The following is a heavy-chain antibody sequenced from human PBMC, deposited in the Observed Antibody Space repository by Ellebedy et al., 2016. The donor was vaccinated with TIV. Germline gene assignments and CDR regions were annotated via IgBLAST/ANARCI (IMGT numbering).Heavy chain of an antibody. Sequence: GESLKISCAASGFTFSSYGMHWVRQAPGKGLEWVASIRSDGSNKYYADSVKGRFTISRDNSKNTLYLQMSSLRAEDTAVYYCAKDRVATTTFFDCWGQGTLVTVSS. CDR3: AKDRVATTTFFDC. J-gene: IGHJ4*02. D-gene: IGHD5-12*01. V-gene: IGHV3-30*02. CDR2: IRSDGSNK. CDR1: GFTFSSYG.